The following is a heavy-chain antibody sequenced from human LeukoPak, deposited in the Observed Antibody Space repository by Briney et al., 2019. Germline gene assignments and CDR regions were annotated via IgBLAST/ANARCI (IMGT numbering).Heavy chain of an antibody. CDR2: ISSSSSYI. D-gene: IGHD5-12*01. Sequence: GGSLRLSCAASGFTFSSYSMNWVRQAPGKGLEWVSSISSSSSYIYYADSVKGRFTISRDNAKNSLYLQMNSLRAEDTAVYYCAREGLRYAFDIWGQGTMVTVSS. CDR3: AREGLRYAFDI. CDR1: GFTFSSYS. J-gene: IGHJ3*02. V-gene: IGHV3-21*01.